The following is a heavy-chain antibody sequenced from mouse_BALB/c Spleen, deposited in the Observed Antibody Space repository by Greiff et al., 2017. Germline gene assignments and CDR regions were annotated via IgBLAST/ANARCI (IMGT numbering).Heavy chain of an antibody. CDR1: GFTFSDYY. CDR2: ISDGGSYT. V-gene: IGHV5-4*02. Sequence: EVQVVESGGGLVKPGGSLKLSCAASGFTFSDYYMYWVRQTPEKRLEWVATISDGGSYTYYPDSVKGRFTISRDNAKNNLYLQMSSLKSEDTAMYYCARDEGYDYVGAWFAYWGQGTLVTVSA. D-gene: IGHD2-4*01. CDR3: ARDEGYDYVGAWFAY. J-gene: IGHJ3*01.